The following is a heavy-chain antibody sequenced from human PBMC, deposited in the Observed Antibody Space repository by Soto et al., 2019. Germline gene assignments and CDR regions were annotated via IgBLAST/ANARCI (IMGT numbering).Heavy chain of an antibody. Sequence: GESLKISCKASGYSFANYWIAWVRQMPGKGLEWVGIIYPGDSDTRYSPSFQGQVTISVDKSISTAFLQWSSLKASDTAMYYCARRSDRGYRYGTDYWGQGTLVTVAS. D-gene: IGHD5-18*01. CDR3: ARRSDRGYRYGTDY. CDR1: GYSFANYW. J-gene: IGHJ4*02. V-gene: IGHV5-51*01. CDR2: IYPGDSDT.